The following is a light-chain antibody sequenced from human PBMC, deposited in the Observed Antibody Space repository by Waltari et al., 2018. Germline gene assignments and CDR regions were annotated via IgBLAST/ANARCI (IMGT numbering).Light chain of an antibody. J-gene: IGLJ1*01. CDR1: SLRSYY. Sequence: SSELTQDPAVSVALGQTVRITCQGDSLRSYYANWYRQKPGQAPLLVMYGKNNRPSGIPDRFSGSYSGDTASLTITGAQAEDEADYCCNSRDSNGNPFVFGPATKVTVL. CDR3: NSRDSNGNPFV. V-gene: IGLV3-19*01. CDR2: GKN.